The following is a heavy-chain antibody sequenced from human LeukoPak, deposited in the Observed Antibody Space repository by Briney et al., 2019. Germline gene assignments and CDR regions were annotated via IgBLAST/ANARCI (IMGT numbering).Heavy chain of an antibody. CDR1: GYTFTSYG. CDR3: ARDRIRSVAGNDFDF. D-gene: IGHD6-19*01. CDR2: ISAYNGNT. J-gene: IGHJ4*02. V-gene: IGHV1-18*01. Sequence: GASVKVSRKASGYTFTSYGISWVRQAPGQGLEWMGWISAYNGNTNYAQKLQSRITMTTDTSTSTAYMELRSLRSDDTAIYYCARDRIRSVAGNDFDFWGQGTLVTVSS.